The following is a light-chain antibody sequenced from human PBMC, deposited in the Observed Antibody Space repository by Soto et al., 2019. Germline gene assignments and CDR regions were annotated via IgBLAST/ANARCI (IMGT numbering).Light chain of an antibody. CDR3: QSYDSSLSGYV. Sequence: QSVLTQPPSVSGAPGQRVTISCTGSSSNIGAGYDVHWYQQLPGTAPKLLIYGNSNRPSGVPDRFSGSKSGTSASLAITGLQADDEADYYCQSYDSSLSGYVFGTGTSSPS. J-gene: IGLJ1*01. CDR2: GNS. CDR1: SSNIGAGYD. V-gene: IGLV1-40*01.